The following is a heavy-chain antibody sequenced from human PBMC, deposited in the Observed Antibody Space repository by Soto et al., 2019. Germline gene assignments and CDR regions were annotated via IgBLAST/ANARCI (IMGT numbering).Heavy chain of an antibody. D-gene: IGHD3-10*01. V-gene: IGHV4-59*08. Sequence: QVQLQESGPGLVKPSETLSLTCAVSGDAITSYFWSWIRQPPEKGLEWLGYIYYTGSTIYNPSLMRRVTISLDTSKHHFPLKLSSVAAADTAVYYCARHAFGSGFYYGMHVWGQGTTVTVSS. CDR2: IYYTGST. J-gene: IGHJ6*02. CDR3: ARHAFGSGFYYGMHV. CDR1: GDAITSYF.